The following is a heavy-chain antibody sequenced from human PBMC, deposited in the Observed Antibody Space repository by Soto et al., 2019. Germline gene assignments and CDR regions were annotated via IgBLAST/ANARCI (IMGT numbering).Heavy chain of an antibody. CDR1: GFTFSSYG. Sequence: QVQLVESGGGVVQPGRSLRLSCAASGFTFSSYGMHWVRQAPGKGLEWVAVIWYDGSNKYYADSVKGRFTISRDNSKNTLYLQMNGLRAEDTAVYYCARARYCGGDCYHHDAFDIWGQGTMVTVSS. CDR2: IWYDGSNK. D-gene: IGHD2-21*02. CDR3: ARARYCGGDCYHHDAFDI. J-gene: IGHJ3*02. V-gene: IGHV3-33*01.